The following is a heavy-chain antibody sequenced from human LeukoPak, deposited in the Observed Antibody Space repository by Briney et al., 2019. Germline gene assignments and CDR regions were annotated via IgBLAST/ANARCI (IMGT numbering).Heavy chain of an antibody. J-gene: IGHJ4*02. CDR3: ASAAAAAGGQYFDY. Sequence: SETLSLTCTVSGGSISSYYWSWIRQPAGQGLEWIGRIYTNADPKYNPSLKSRVPMSVDTSKNSLSLKVRSVTAADTAVYYCASAAAAAGGQYFDYWGQGTVVTVSS. V-gene: IGHV4-4*07. CDR1: GGSISSYY. D-gene: IGHD6-13*01. CDR2: IYTNADP.